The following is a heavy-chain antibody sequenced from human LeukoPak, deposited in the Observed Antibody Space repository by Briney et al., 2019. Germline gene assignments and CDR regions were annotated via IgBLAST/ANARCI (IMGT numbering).Heavy chain of an antibody. D-gene: IGHD1-1*01. V-gene: IGHV4-31*03. CDR1: GGSISNSDYY. CDR2: IYYSGST. J-gene: IGHJ2*01. Sequence: SETLSLTCTVSGGSISNSDYYWSWIRQHPGKGLGWIGYIYYSGSTYYNPSLKSRVSISVDTSKNQFSLKLSSVTAADTAVYYCASRDTLPSGNFDLWGRGTLVTVSS. CDR3: ASRDTLPSGNFDL.